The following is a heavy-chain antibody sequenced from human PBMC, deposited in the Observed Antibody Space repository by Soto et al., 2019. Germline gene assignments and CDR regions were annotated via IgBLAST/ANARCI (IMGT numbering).Heavy chain of an antibody. V-gene: IGHV3-23*01. CDR2: ISGSGGST. D-gene: IGHD3-22*01. J-gene: IGHJ4*02. Sequence: GGSLRLSCAASGFTFSSYSMSWVRQAPGKGLEWVSAISGSGGSTYYADSVKGRFTISRDNSKNTLYLQMNSLRAEDTAVYYCAKERDYYDSSGYYPWDYWGQGTLVTVSS. CDR1: GFTFSSYS. CDR3: AKERDYYDSSGYYPWDY.